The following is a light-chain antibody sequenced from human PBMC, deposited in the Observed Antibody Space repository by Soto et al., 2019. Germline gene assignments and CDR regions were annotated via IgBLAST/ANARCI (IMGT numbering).Light chain of an antibody. J-gene: IGLJ2*01. V-gene: IGLV7-43*01. CDR1: TGAVTGGYY. CDR2: SKS. Sequence: QAVVTQEPSLTVSPGGTVTLTCTSSTGAVTGGYYPNWFQQKPGQAPRALIYSKSNKHSWTPARFSGSLLGGKAALTLSGVQPEDEADYYCLLYYGRAQGVFGGGTKLTVL. CDR3: LLYYGRAQGV.